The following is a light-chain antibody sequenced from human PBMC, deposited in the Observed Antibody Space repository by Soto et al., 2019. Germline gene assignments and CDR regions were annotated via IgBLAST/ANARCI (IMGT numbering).Light chain of an antibody. CDR2: EGS. CDR1: SSDVGSYNL. Sequence: QSALTQPASVSGSPGQSITISCTGNSSDVGSYNLVSWYQQHPGKAPKLMIYEGSKRPAGVSNRFSGSKPGNTASLTISWLQAEDEADYYCCSYAGSSSYVFGTGTKVTVL. V-gene: IGLV2-23*01. J-gene: IGLJ1*01. CDR3: CSYAGSSSYV.